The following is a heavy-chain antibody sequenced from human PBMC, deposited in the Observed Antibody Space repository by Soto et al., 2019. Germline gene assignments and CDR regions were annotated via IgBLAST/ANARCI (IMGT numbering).Heavy chain of an antibody. Sequence: GGSLRLSCAASGFTFSSCAMSWVRQAPGKGLECVSAISDSGGSTYYADSVKGRFTVSRDNSKNTLYLQMNSLRAEDTALYYCARDSGYGSTSSVNHYLDFWGHGTLVTVSS. CDR2: ISDSGGST. CDR1: GFTFSSCA. CDR3: ARDSGYGSTSSVNHYLDF. V-gene: IGHV3-23*01. D-gene: IGHD3-10*01. J-gene: IGHJ4*01.